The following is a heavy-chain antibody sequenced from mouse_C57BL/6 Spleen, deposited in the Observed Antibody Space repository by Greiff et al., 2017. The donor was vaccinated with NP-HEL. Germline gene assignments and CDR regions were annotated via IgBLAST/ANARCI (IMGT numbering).Heavy chain of an antibody. Sequence: VQLQQSGAELVRPGTSVKVSCKASGYAFTNYLIEWVKQRPGQGLEWIGVINPGSGGTNYNEKFKGKATLTADKSSSTAYMQLSSLTSEDSAVYFCARNGRSPYAMDYWGQGTSVTVSS. CDR1: GYAFTNYL. CDR3: ARNGRSPYAMDY. CDR2: INPGSGGT. V-gene: IGHV1-54*01. D-gene: IGHD1-1*01. J-gene: IGHJ4*01.